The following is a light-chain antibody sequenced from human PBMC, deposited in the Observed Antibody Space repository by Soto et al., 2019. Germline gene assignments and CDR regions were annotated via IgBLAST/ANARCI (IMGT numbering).Light chain of an antibody. CDR1: SSDIGSYNH. CDR3: ISYTDRQPYL. J-gene: IGLJ1*01. Sequence: QSVLTQPASVSGSPGQSITISCSGTSSDIGSYNHVAWYQQFPGKSPKLMIYAVSDRPPGGSDRFSGSKSGITASLTISGLQTEDEADYYCISYTDRQPYLFGTGTKVTVL. V-gene: IGLV2-14*03. CDR2: AVS.